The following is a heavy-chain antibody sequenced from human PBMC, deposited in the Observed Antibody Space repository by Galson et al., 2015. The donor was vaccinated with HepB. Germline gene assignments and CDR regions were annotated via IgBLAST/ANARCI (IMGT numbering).Heavy chain of an antibody. CDR3: ARIRPPYDSSGYYHDWHFDL. CDR1: GFSLSNARMG. CDR2: IFSNDEK. V-gene: IGHV2-26*01. J-gene: IGHJ2*01. D-gene: IGHD3-22*01. Sequence: PALVKPTQTLTLTCTVSGFSLSNARMGMSWLRQPPGKALEWLSHIFSNDEKSYNTSLKSRLTISKDTSKSQVVLTVINMDPVDTATYYCARIRPPYDSSGYYHDWHFDLWGRGTLVTVSS.